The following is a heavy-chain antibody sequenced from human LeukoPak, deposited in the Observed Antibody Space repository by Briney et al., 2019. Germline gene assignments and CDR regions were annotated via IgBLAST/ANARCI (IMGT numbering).Heavy chain of an antibody. CDR2: ISGSGGST. CDR3: AKSTSPLYYYYGMDV. D-gene: IGHD2-2*01. V-gene: IGHV3-23*01. J-gene: IGHJ6*02. CDR1: GFTFSNYA. Sequence: PGGSLRLSCAASGFTFSNYAMSWVRQAPGKGLEWVSTISGSGGSTYYADSVKGRFTVSRDNSKNTLHLQLNSLRAEDTAVYYCAKSTSPLYYYYGMDVWGQGTTVTVSS.